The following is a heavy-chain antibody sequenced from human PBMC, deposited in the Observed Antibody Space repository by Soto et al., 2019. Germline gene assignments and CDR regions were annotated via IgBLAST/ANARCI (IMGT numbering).Heavy chain of an antibody. D-gene: IGHD6-13*01. CDR2: IIPIFGTA. V-gene: IGHV1-69*13. CDR1: GGTFSSYA. CDR3: ARAPSPYIAAAGTDLDY. Sequence: VASVKVSCKASGGTFSSYAISWVRQAPGQGLEWMGGIIPIFGTANYAQKFQGRVTITADESTSTAYMELSSLRSEDTAVYYCARAPSPYIAAAGTDLDYWGQGTLVTVSS. J-gene: IGHJ4*02.